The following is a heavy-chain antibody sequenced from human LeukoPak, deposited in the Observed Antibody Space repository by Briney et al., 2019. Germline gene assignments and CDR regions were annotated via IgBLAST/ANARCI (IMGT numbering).Heavy chain of an antibody. CDR3: ARAPLVLQYRWWFDP. D-gene: IGHD5-24*01. Sequence: GGSLRLSCAASGFTFSRYEMNWVRQAPGKGLEWISYISGSGDAIYYADPVKGRFTISSDNAKNSLYLRMNSLRAEDTAVYHCARAPLVLQYRWWFDPWGQGTLVIVSS. CDR2: ISGSGDAI. V-gene: IGHV3-48*03. J-gene: IGHJ5*02. CDR1: GFTFSRYE.